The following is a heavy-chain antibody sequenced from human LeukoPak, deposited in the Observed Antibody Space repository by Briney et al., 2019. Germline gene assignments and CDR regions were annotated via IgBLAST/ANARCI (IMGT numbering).Heavy chain of an antibody. Sequence: ASVKVSCKASGYTFTSYDINWVRQAPGQGLEWMGWIYTNTGSPTYTQGFTGRFVFSLDTSVSTTYLQISNLKAEDTAVYYCARGIPVYGSSWSYYFDYWGQGTLVTVSS. J-gene: IGHJ4*02. CDR3: ARGIPVYGSSWSYYFDY. V-gene: IGHV7-4-1*02. CDR2: IYTNTGSP. CDR1: GYTFTSYD. D-gene: IGHD6-13*01.